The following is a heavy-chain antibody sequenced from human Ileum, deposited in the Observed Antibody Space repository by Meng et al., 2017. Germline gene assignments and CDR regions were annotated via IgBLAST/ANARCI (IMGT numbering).Heavy chain of an antibody. Sequence: GGSLRLSCAASGFTFSRFWMTWVRQAPGKGLEWVASIKQDGSEKYYVDSVKGRFTISRDNAKNSLYLQMNNLRAEDTAVYYCASTDVDWGQGTLVTVSS. CDR2: IKQDGSEK. CDR3: ASTDVD. CDR1: GFTFSRFW. J-gene: IGHJ4*02. V-gene: IGHV3-7*01.